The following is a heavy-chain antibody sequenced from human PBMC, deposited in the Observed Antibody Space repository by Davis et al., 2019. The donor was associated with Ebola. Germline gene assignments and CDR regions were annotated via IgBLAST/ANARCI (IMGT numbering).Heavy chain of an antibody. J-gene: IGHJ6*03. Sequence: ASVKVSCKASGYTFTSYGISWVRQAPGQGLEWMGWISAYNGNTNYAQKLQGRVTMTTDTSTSTAYMELRSLRSDDTAVYYCARARGLFAWYYYYYMDVWGKGTTVTVSS. V-gene: IGHV1-18*04. CDR2: ISAYNGNT. CDR3: ARARGLFAWYYYYYMDV. D-gene: IGHD3-3*01. CDR1: GYTFTSYG.